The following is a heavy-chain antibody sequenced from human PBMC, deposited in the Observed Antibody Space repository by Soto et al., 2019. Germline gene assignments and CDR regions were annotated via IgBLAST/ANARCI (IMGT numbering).Heavy chain of an antibody. Sequence: PSETLSLTCTVSGGSISSSSYYWGWIRQPPGEGLEWIGSIYYSGSTYYNPSLKSRVTISVDTSKNQFSLKLSSVTAADTAVYYCARHEITIIVVDYWGQGTLVTVSS. D-gene: IGHD3-22*01. J-gene: IGHJ4*02. V-gene: IGHV4-39*01. CDR1: GGSISSSSYY. CDR3: ARHEITIIVVDY. CDR2: IYYSGST.